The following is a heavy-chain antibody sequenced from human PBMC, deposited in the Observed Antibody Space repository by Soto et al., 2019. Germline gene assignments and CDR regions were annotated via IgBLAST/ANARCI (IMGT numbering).Heavy chain of an antibody. CDR2: INHSGST. CDR1: VVSSMVYY. J-gene: IGHJ6*02. Sequence: GTLSPTCAVLVVSSMVYYLSWIRKPPGKGLERIGEINHSGSTNYNPSLKSRVTISVDTSKNQFSLKLSSVTAADTAVYYCARAPYSNFDFWSSTGGYYYGMDGWGQGNTVTVS. D-gene: IGHD3-3*01. V-gene: IGHV4-34*01. CDR3: ARAPYSNFDFWSSTGGYYYGMDG.